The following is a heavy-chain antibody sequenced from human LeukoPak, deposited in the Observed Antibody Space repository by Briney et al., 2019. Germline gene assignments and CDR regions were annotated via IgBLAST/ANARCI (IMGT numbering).Heavy chain of an antibody. D-gene: IGHD1-1*01. CDR1: GYSISSGYY. CDR2: IYHSGST. CDR3: ARDRGTWNDDGFDY. V-gene: IGHV4-38-2*02. Sequence: SETLSLTCTVSGYSISSGYYWGWIRQPPGKGLEWIGSIYHSGSTYYNPSLKSRVTISVDTSKNQFSLKLSSVTAADTAVYYCARDRGTWNDDGFDYWGQGTLVTVSS. J-gene: IGHJ4*02.